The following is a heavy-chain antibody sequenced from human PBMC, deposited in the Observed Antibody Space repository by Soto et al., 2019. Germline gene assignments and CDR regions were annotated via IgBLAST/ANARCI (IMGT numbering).Heavy chain of an antibody. CDR2: ISASADIT. J-gene: IGHJ5*01. D-gene: IGHD3-10*01. Sequence: EVQVLESGGDLVQPGGSLRLSCAASGFTFSAYAMTWVRQAPGKGLEWISAISASADITYYADSVKGRFTISRDNSNNGLYRQMDRLRPGDTAVYYCTEMGGGVGAGGSWGSFGSWGQGTLVTVSS. V-gene: IGHV3-23*01. CDR3: TEMGGGVGAGGSWGSFGS. CDR1: GFTFSAYA.